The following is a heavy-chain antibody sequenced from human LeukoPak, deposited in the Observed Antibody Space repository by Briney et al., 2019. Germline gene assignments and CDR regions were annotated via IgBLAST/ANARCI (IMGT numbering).Heavy chain of an antibody. CDR1: GFTFSSYG. Sequence: GGSLRLSCAASGFTFSSYGMHWVRQAPGKGLEWVAVIWYDGSNKYYADSVKGRFTISRDNSKNTLYLQMNSLRAEDTAVYYCARRSRATVVTPKYYYYYYMDVWGKGTTVTVSS. V-gene: IGHV3-33*01. D-gene: IGHD4-23*01. CDR2: IWYDGSNK. J-gene: IGHJ6*03. CDR3: ARRSRATVVTPKYYYYYYMDV.